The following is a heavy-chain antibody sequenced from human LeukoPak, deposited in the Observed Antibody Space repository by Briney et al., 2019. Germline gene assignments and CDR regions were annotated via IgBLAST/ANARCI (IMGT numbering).Heavy chain of an antibody. J-gene: IGHJ4*02. CDR1: GYVFPTYH. CDR2: INPDGGVT. V-gene: IGHV1-46*01. D-gene: IGHD1-14*01. CDR3: ARERGTTLYFDY. Sequence: ASVKVSCKASGYVFPTYHIHWVRQAPGQGLEWLGIINPDGGVTDYPQKFRGRVSLTRDMSTNTVYMELSSLRFEDSAIYYCARERGTTLYFDYWGQGSLVTVSS.